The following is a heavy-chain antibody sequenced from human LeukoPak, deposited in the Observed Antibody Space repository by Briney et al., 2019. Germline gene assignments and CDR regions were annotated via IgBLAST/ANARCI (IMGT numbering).Heavy chain of an antibody. CDR2: IIPIFGTA. CDR1: GYTFTRYA. CDR3: ASPPYYYNSSVYPQTSYYGMAV. Sequence: ASVKVSCKASGYTFTRYAISWVRQAPGQGLEWMGGIIPIFGTANYAQKFQGRVTITADESTSTAYMELSSLRTEDTAVYYCASPPYYYNSSVYPQTSYYGMAVWAQGPTSPVPS. J-gene: IGHJ6*02. V-gene: IGHV1-69*13. D-gene: IGHD3-22*01.